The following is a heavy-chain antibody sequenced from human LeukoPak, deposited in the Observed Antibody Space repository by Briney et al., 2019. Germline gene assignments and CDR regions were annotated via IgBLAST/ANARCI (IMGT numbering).Heavy chain of an antibody. CDR1: GGSISSGGYF. V-gene: IGHV4-31*03. J-gene: IGHJ4*02. CDR2: IYYSGST. CDR3: VRDQGFLGY. D-gene: IGHD3-3*01. Sequence: PSQTLSLTCTVSGGSISSGGYFWTWIRQQPGRGLEWIGYIYYSGSTYYNPSLKSRVTISVDMSKNQFSLQLSSVTAADTAVYYCVRDQGFLGYWGQGTLVTVSS.